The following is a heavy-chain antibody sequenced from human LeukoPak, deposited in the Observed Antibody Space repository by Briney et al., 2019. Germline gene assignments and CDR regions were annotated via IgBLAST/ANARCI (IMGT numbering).Heavy chain of an antibody. CDR3: AREVGATTGGGYFDY. D-gene: IGHD1-26*01. V-gene: IGHV3-21*04. CDR2: ISDDGKYI. J-gene: IGHJ4*02. Sequence: PGGSLRLSCAASGFTFSRYSMNWVRQAPGKGLEWVSSISDDGKYIYYADSVKGRFSISRDNAKGSLYLQMNSLRAEDTAVYYCAREVGATTGGGYFDYWGQGTLVTVSS. CDR1: GFTFSRYS.